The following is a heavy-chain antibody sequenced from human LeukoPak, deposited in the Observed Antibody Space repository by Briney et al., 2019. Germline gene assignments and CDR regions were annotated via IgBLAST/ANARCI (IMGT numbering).Heavy chain of an antibody. CDR1: GYSFTNYG. J-gene: IGHJ4*02. CDR2: ISAYNGHT. D-gene: IGHD3-16*01. V-gene: IGHV1-18*01. Sequence: ASVSVSCKASGYSFTNYGITWVRQAPGQGLEWMGWISAYNGHTNYAQKFQGRVSMTTDTSTSTANMELRSLRSDDTAVYYCARVWRTSPYYVDYWGQGTLVTVSS. CDR3: ARVWRTSPYYVDY.